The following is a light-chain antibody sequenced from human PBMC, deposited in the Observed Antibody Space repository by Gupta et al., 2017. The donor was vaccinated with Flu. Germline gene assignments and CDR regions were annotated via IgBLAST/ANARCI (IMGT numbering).Light chain of an antibody. CDR2: GAS. CDR3: QHRSSWPSIT. V-gene: IGKV3-11*01. CDR1: PSITSC. Sequence: ERATLSFRSRPSITSCLTWYQQKPGQAPRLIIYGASNRATGIPARFSGSGCGTDFTLTISTLGPEDFAFYYCQHRSSWPSITFGQGTRLEIK. J-gene: IGKJ5*01.